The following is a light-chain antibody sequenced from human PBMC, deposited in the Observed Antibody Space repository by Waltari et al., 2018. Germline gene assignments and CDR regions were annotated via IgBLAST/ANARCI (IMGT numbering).Light chain of an antibody. V-gene: IGLV1-40*01. J-gene: IGLJ3*02. Sequence: QSVLTPPPSVSGAPGQAVTISCTGSGSNIGAGYDVHWYQQVPRAAPKLLIYGSTSRPLGVPDRFFGSTSGTSASLAITGLQAEDEAVYYCQSYDTSLTVVFGGGTKLTVL. CDR1: GSNIGAGYD. CDR2: GST. CDR3: QSYDTSLTVV.